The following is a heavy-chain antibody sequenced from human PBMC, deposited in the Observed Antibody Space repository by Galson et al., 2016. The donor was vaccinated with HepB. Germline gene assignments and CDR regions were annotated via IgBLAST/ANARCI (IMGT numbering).Heavy chain of an antibody. V-gene: IGHV3-30*04. D-gene: IGHD1-26*01. J-gene: IGHJ4*02. CDR2: ITSAGDKQ. Sequence: SLRLSCAASGFSFNTYSMHWVRQAPGKGLEWVAAITSAGDKQYYTDSVRGRFTISRDNSNNMMYLQMNSLRPEDTSVYYCARDAMERGSGSYSAFDYWGQGTLVAVSS. CDR3: ARDAMERGSGSYSAFDY. CDR1: GFSFNTYS.